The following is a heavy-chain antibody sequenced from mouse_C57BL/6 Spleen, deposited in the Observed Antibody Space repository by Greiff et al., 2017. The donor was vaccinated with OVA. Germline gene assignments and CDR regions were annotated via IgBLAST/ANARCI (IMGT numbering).Heavy chain of an antibody. CDR2: IYPRSGNT. CDR1: GYTFTSYG. J-gene: IGHJ4*01. V-gene: IGHV1-81*01. D-gene: IGHD4-1*01. CDR3: ARGGNWDVRDAMDY. Sequence: VQLQQSGAELARPGASVKLSCKASGYTFTSYGISWVKQRTGQGLEWIGEIYPRSGNTYYNEKFKGKATLTADKSSSTAYMELRRLTSEDSAVYFCARGGNWDVRDAMDYWGQGTSVTVSS.